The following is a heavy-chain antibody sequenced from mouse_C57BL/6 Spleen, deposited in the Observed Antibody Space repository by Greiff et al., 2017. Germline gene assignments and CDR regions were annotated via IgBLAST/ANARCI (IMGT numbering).Heavy chain of an antibody. J-gene: IGHJ4*01. V-gene: IGHV5-4*03. CDR2: ISDGGSYA. Sequence: EVKLVESGGGLVKPGGSLKLSCAASGFTFSSYAMSWVRQTPEKRLEWVATISDGGSYAYYPDNVKGRFTSSRDNAKNNLDLQMSHLKSEDTAMYYCARDGDGYDYAMDYWGQGTSVTVSS. CDR1: GFTFSSYA. CDR3: ARDGDGYDYAMDY. D-gene: IGHD2-3*01.